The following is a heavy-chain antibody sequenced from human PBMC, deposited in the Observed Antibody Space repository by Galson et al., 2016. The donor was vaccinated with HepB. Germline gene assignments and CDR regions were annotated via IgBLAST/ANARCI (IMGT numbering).Heavy chain of an antibody. CDR1: GFTFSNYR. D-gene: IGHD3-22*01. Sequence: SLRLSCAASGFTFSNYRMNWVRQAPGKGLEWVSSISSSSTYIYYADSVTGRFTISRDNAKNSLYLQMNSLRAEDTAVYYCASDVRYSDSSDSLIPDNDAFDIWGPGTMVTVSS. V-gene: IGHV3-21*03. CDR2: ISSSSTYI. CDR3: ASDVRYSDSSDSLIPDNDAFDI. J-gene: IGHJ3*02.